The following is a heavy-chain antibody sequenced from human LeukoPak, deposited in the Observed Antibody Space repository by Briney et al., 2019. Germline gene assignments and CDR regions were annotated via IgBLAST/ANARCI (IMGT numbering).Heavy chain of an antibody. CDR1: GYSFTSYR. CDR2: IYPGDSDT. Sequence: VESLKISCKGSGYSFTSYRIGWVRQMPGKGLEWMGIIYPGDSDTRYSPSFQGQVTISADKSISTAYLQWSSLKASDTAMYHCARWLGYCSSTSCYGSFDYWGQGTLVTVSS. D-gene: IGHD2-2*01. CDR3: ARWLGYCSSTSCYGSFDY. V-gene: IGHV5-51*01. J-gene: IGHJ4*02.